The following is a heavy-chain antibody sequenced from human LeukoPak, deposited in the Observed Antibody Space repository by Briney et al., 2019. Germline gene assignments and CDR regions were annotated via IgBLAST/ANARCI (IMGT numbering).Heavy chain of an antibody. J-gene: IGHJ4*02. CDR1: GFTFDDYG. Sequence: GGSLRLSCAASGFTFDDYGMSWVRRAPGKGLEWVSGINWNGGSTGYADSGKGRFTISRDNAKNSLYLQMNSLRAEDTALYYCARVMYYYDSSGYYPGEMGYWGQGTLVTVSS. D-gene: IGHD3-22*01. CDR2: INWNGGST. V-gene: IGHV3-20*04. CDR3: ARVMYYYDSSGYYPGEMGY.